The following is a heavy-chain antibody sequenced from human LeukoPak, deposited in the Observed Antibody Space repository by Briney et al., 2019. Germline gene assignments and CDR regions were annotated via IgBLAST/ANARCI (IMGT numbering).Heavy chain of an antibody. CDR2: INHSGST. CDR1: GGSFSDYQ. V-gene: IGHV4-34*01. Sequence: ETLPLTCEVYGGSFSDYQWSWIRQPPGKGLEWIGEINHSGSTIYNPSLKSRVTMSVDTSKNQFSLKLSSVTAADTAVYYCARRLWFGELSRNYYYSYYMDVWGKGTTVTISS. J-gene: IGHJ6*03. CDR3: ARRLWFGELSRNYYYSYYMDV. D-gene: IGHD3-10*01.